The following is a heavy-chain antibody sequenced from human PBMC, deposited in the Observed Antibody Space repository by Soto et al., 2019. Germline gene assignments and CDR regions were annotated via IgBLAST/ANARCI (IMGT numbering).Heavy chain of an antibody. CDR1: GGSISDSY. V-gene: IGHV4-31*03. CDR3: ARDSRIVGASKLDY. J-gene: IGHJ4*02. CDR2: IYYSGST. Sequence: SETLSLTCTVSGGSISDSYWSWIRQHPGKGLEWIGYIYYSGSTYYNPSLKSRVTISVDTSKNQFSLKLSSVTAADTAVYYCARDSRIVGASKLDYWGQGTLVTVSS. D-gene: IGHD1-26*01.